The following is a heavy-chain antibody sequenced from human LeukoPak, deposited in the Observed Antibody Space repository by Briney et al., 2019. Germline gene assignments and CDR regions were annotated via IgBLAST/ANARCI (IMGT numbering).Heavy chain of an antibody. D-gene: IGHD6-19*01. Sequence: GGSLRLSCAASGFTFSSYAMHWVRQAPGKGLEWVAVISYDGSNKYYADSVKGRFIISRDNSKNTLYLQMNSLRAEDTAVYYCARDKDSSGYNWLDPWGQGTLVTVSS. V-gene: IGHV3-30-3*01. CDR3: ARDKDSSGYNWLDP. J-gene: IGHJ5*02. CDR2: ISYDGSNK. CDR1: GFTFSSYA.